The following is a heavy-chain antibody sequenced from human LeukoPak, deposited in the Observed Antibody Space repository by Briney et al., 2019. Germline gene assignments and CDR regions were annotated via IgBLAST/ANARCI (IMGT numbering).Heavy chain of an antibody. D-gene: IGHD5-12*01. CDR1: GGTFSSYA. CDR3: ARDLLAAKNSGYEPSDDY. J-gene: IGHJ4*02. CDR2: ISAYNGNT. V-gene: IGHV1-18*01. Sequence: GASVKVSCKASGGTFSSYAISWVRQAPGQGLEWMGWISAYNGNTNYAQKLQGRVTMTTDTSTSTAYMELRSLRSDDTAVYYCARDLLAAKNSGYEPSDDYWGQGTLVTVSS.